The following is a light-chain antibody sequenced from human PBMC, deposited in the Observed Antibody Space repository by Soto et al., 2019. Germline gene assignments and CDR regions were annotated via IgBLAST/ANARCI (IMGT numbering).Light chain of an antibody. Sequence: DIVMTQSPLSLPVPPGEPASISCRSSQSLLYSNGYNYLEWYLQKPGQSPQLLIYLGSNRAAGVPDRFSGSGSGTDFTLKISRAESEDVGVYNCLQGLQLPFTFGKGTNLEVK. CDR2: LGS. J-gene: IGKJ2*01. V-gene: IGKV2-28*01. CDR3: LQGLQLPFT. CDR1: QSLLYSNGYNY.